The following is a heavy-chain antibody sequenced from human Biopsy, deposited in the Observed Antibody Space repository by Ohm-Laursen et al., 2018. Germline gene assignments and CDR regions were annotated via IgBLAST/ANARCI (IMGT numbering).Heavy chain of an antibody. V-gene: IGHV4-4*07. CDR2: IYSSGGS. D-gene: IGHD6-19*01. Sequence: TLSLTCCVSGGSTNDYFWSWIRQPAGETLEWIGRIYSSGGSSYNPSHKSRISMSMDTSNNQFSLTLTSVTAADTAVYYCARTPGKAVAGRFLDLWGRGTLVTVSS. J-gene: IGHJ2*01. CDR3: ARTPGKAVAGRFLDL. CDR1: GGSTNDYF.